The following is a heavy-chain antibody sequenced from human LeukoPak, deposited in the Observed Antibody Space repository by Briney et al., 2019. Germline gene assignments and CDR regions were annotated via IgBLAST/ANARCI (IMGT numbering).Heavy chain of an antibody. V-gene: IGHV2-5*01. D-gene: IGHD5-18*01. CDR1: GFSLSTTGVA. Sequence: SGPTLVNPTQTLTLTCSFSGFSLSTTGVAVGWIRQPPGKALEWLAVIYWNDTLRYSPSLKDRLTIHKDTSRNQVVLTLTNVGPVDTGTYYCAQHPRRGYRVDYWGQGTLVTVSS. J-gene: IGHJ4*02. CDR3: AQHPRRGYRVDY. CDR2: IYWNDTL.